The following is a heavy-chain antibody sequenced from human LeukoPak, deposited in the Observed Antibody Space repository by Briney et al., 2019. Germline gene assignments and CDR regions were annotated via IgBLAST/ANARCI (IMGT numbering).Heavy chain of an antibody. CDR3: AREPDNWFDP. Sequence: GRSLRLSCAASGFAFRTNWMSWVRQAPGKGLQWVANIKQDGTEKFYVDSVKGRFTISRDNAKTTLYLQMDSLRVEDTAVYYCAREPDNWFDPWGQGTLVTVSS. V-gene: IGHV3-7*01. J-gene: IGHJ5*02. CDR1: GFAFRTNW. CDR2: IKQDGTEK.